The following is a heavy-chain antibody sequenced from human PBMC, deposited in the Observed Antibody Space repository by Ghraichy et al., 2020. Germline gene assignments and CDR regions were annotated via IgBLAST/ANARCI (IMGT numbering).Heavy chain of an antibody. CDR1: GGSISSGGYS. J-gene: IGHJ4*02. D-gene: IGHD3-22*01. Sequence: SETLSLTCAVSGGSISSGGYSWSWIRQPPGKGLEWIGYIYYSGSTYYNPSLKSRVTISVDTSKNQFSLKLSSVTAADTAVYYCARGGARYDSSDWLAFDYWGQGTLVTVSS. V-gene: IGHV4-30-4*07. CDR2: IYYSGST. CDR3: ARGGARYDSSDWLAFDY.